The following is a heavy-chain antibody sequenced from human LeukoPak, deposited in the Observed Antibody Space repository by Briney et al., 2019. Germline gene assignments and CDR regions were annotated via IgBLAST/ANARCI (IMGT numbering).Heavy chain of an antibody. J-gene: IGHJ4*02. V-gene: IGHV4-59*01. CDR3: ARGGHYSSSWELDY. CDR2: IYYSGAT. CDR1: GGSIRSYC. Sequence: SETLSLTCTVSGGSIRSYCWSWIRQPPGKGLEWIGYIYYSGATNYNPSLKSRVTMSVDTSKNQFSLKLSSVTAADTAVYYCARGGHYSSSWELDYWGQGTLVTVSS. D-gene: IGHD6-6*01.